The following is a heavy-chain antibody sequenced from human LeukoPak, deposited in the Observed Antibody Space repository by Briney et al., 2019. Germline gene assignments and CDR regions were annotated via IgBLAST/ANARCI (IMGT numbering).Heavy chain of an antibody. Sequence: SETLSLTCTVSGGSITNSSYYWAWIRQPPGKGLEWIGTMDYSGNTYYNPSLKSRVTISVDTSKNQFSLKLSSVTAADTAVYYCARVTSYGPFDYWGQGTLVTVSS. CDR2: MDYSGNT. D-gene: IGHD5-18*01. CDR3: ARVTSYGPFDY. CDR1: GGSITNSSYY. V-gene: IGHV4-39*07. J-gene: IGHJ4*02.